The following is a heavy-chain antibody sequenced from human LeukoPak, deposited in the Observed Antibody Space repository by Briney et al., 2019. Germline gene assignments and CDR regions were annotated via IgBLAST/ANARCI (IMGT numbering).Heavy chain of an antibody. D-gene: IGHD3-22*01. Sequence: GGSLRLSCAASGFTFSSYAMSWVRQAPGKGLEWVSAISGSGGSTYYADSVKGRFTISRDNSKNTLYLQMNSLRAEDTAVYYCAKSITRRAYDSSGYCGPGSWGQGTLVTVSS. J-gene: IGHJ4*02. V-gene: IGHV3-23*01. CDR3: AKSITRRAYDSSGYCGPGS. CDR1: GFTFSSYA. CDR2: ISGSGGST.